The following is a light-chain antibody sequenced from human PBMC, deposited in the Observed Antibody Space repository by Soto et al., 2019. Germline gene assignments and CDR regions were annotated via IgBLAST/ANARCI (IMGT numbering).Light chain of an antibody. CDR2: DVS. V-gene: IGLV2-14*03. J-gene: IGLJ3*02. CDR3: CSYAGTYTWV. CDR1: SSDVGAYNF. Sequence: QSALTQPASVSGSPGQSITISCTGTSSDVGAYNFVSWYQQHPGKVPKLMIFDVSSRPSGVSDRFSGSKSGNTASLTISGLQAEDEADYYCCSYAGTYTWVFGGGTKLTVL.